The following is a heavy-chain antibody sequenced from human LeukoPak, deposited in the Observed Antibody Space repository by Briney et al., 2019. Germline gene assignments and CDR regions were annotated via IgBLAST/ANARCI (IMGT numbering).Heavy chain of an antibody. CDR1: GFTFSSYG. J-gene: IGHJ3*02. V-gene: IGHV3-30*18. CDR2: ISYDGSNK. D-gene: IGHD4-17*01. CDR3: AKQGPDYEDHVWAFDT. Sequence: PGRSLRLSCAAPGFTFSSYGMHWVRQAPGKGLEWVAVISYDGSNKYYADSVKGRFTISRDNSKNTLYLQMNSLRAEDTAVYYCAKQGPDYEDHVWAFDTWGQGTMVTVSS.